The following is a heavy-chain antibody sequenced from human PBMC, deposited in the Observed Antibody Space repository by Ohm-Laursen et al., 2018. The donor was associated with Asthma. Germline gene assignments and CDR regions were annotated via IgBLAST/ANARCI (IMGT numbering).Heavy chain of an antibody. CDR2: ITHAGYA. D-gene: IGHD1-26*01. Sequence: GTLSLTCAASGDKFSAYYFSWIRQLPGQGLEWIGQITHAGYANYKASLESRVTISVDTSKEQFSLNVNSVTDADMAVYFCVASRQSAWGWDLWGQGALVTVAS. J-gene: IGHJ4*02. CDR1: GDKFSAYY. CDR3: VASRQSAWGWDL. V-gene: IGHV4-34*08.